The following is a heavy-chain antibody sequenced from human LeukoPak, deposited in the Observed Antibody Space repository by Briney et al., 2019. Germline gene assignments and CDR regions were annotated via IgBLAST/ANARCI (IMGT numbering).Heavy chain of an antibody. V-gene: IGHV1-46*01. Sequence: ASVWLSCKASGYTFTSYYMHWVRQAPGQGLEWMGIINPSGGSTSYAQKFQGRVTMTRDKSTSTVYMELSSLRAEDTAVYYCARTFSEYYSDRGGYYNSPSDFWGQGALVLASS. D-gene: IGHD3-22*01. CDR3: ARTFSEYYSDRGGYYNSPSDF. CDR2: INPSGGST. CDR1: GYTFTSYY. J-gene: IGHJ4*02.